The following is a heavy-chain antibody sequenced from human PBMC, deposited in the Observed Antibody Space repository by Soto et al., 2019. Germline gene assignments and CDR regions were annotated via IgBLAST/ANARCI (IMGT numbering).Heavy chain of an antibody. CDR3: AKDLCSTSCYYYYHYYGMDV. V-gene: IGHV3-74*01. CDR2: INSDGSST. Sequence: GGSLRLSCAASGFTFSSYWMHWVRQAPGKGLVWVSRINSDGSSTSYADSVKGRFTISRDNSKNTLYLQMNSLRAEDTAVYYCAKDLCSTSCYYYYHYYGMDVWGQGTTVTVAS. CDR1: GFTFSSYW. D-gene: IGHD2-2*01. J-gene: IGHJ6*02.